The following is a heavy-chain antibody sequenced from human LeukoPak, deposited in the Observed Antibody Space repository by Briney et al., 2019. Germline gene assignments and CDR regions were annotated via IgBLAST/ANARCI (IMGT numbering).Heavy chain of an antibody. J-gene: IGHJ4*02. Sequence: PGGSLRLSCAASGFTLSSYAMSWVRQAPGKGLEWVSAISDSGNTYHADSVKGRFTISRDSSKNTLFLQMNSLRAEDTAVYYCARESGSVTSEVDFDYWGQGTLVTVSS. V-gene: IGHV3-23*01. CDR1: GFTLSSYA. CDR2: ISDSGNT. D-gene: IGHD4-17*01. CDR3: ARESGSVTSEVDFDY.